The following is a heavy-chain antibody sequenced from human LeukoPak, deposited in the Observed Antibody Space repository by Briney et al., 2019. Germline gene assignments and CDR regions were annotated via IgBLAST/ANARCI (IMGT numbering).Heavy chain of an antibody. CDR3: ARHRGYSNGPADN. CDR2: IWYDGINR. Sequence: GRSLRLSCAASGFTFSSYGMHWVRQAPGKGLEWVAVIWYDGINRHYADSVKGRFTISRDNSKNTLDLQMNSLRAEDTAVYHCARHRGYSNGPADNWGQGTLVTVSS. V-gene: IGHV3-33*01. CDR1: GFTFSSYG. D-gene: IGHD6-25*01. J-gene: IGHJ4*02.